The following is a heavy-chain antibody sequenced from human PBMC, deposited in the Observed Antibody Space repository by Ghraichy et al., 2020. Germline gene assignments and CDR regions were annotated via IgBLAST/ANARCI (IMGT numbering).Heavy chain of an antibody. D-gene: IGHD6-13*01. CDR1: GFTFSSYV. CDR3: AKGIAAGTSTISYYYNGMDV. J-gene: IGHJ6*02. CDR2: ISGSGDST. Sequence: GSLRLSCAASGFTFSSYVLSWVRQAPGKGLEWVSAISGSGDSTYYPDSVKGRFTISRDNSKNTLYLQMNSLRVEDTAVYYCAKGIAAGTSTISYYYNGMDVWGQGSTVTVSS. V-gene: IGHV3-23*01.